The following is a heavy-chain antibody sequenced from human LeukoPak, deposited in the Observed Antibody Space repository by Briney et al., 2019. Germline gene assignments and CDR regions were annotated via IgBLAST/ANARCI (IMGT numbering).Heavy chain of an antibody. V-gene: IGHV3-30*03. CDR3: IGSTGWVGQ. D-gene: IGHD6-19*01. J-gene: IGHJ4*02. CDR1: GFTFSSYG. Sequence: PGGSLRLSCAASGFTFSSYGMHWVRQAPGKGLEWVAVISYDGSNKYYADSVKGRFTISRDNAKNTLYLQMASLRAEDTAVYYCIGSTGWVGQWGQGTLVTVSS. CDR2: ISYDGSNK.